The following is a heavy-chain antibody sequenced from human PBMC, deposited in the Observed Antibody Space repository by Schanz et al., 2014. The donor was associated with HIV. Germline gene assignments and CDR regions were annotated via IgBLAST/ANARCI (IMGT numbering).Heavy chain of an antibody. D-gene: IGHD3-9*01. CDR3: AKADEIRHFDWYHPPFDS. Sequence: EVQMLESGGGLVQPGGSLRLTCAASGFTFRSYAMTWVRQAPGKGLDWVSGITGSGVSTYYANSVKGRVTISRDNSKNTLYLQMNSLRVEDTAVYYCAKADEIRHFDWYHPPFDSWGQGTLVTVSS. V-gene: IGHV3-23*01. CDR2: ITGSGVST. CDR1: GFTFRSYA. J-gene: IGHJ4*02.